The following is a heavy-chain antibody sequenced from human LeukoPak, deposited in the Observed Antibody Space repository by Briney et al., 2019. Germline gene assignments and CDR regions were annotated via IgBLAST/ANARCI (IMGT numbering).Heavy chain of an antibody. D-gene: IGHD3-22*01. Sequence: SETLSLTCAVSGDSISRSGYYWAWIRLPPGKGLEWIGNIYYTGSTSYNSSLKSRVIMSVDTSKNHFSLNLSSVTAADTAVYYCARVPYYFDLSGSSFGVWGRGAVVTVSS. J-gene: IGHJ2*01. CDR1: GDSISRSGYY. CDR2: IYYTGST. V-gene: IGHV4-39*02. CDR3: ARVPYYFDLSGSSFGV.